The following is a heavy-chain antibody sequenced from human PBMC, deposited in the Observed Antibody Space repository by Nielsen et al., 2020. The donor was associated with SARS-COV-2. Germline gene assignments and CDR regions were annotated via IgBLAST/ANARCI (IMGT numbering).Heavy chain of an antibody. Sequence: GESLKISCAASGFTFSSYGMHWVRQAPGKGLEWVAVIWYDGSNKYYADSVKGRFTISRDNSKNTLYLQMNSLRAEDTAVYYCAKSRGGGDYWGQGTLVTVSS. CDR2: IWYDGSNK. D-gene: IGHD3-16*01. J-gene: IGHJ4*02. CDR1: GFTFSSYG. CDR3: AKSRGGGDY. V-gene: IGHV3-30*02.